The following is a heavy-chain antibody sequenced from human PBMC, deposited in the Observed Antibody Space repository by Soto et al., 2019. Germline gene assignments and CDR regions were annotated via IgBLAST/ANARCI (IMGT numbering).Heavy chain of an antibody. V-gene: IGHV3-13*01. Sequence: GGSLRLSCAASGFTFSNYDMHWVRQVTGKGLEWVSAIGAAGDTYYPDSAKGRFTIPRENAKNSLYLQMNSLRAEDTAVYYCASGGWGSSWYEGGSRIDYWGQGALVTVSS. J-gene: IGHJ4*02. CDR3: ASGGWGSSWYEGGSRIDY. D-gene: IGHD6-13*01. CDR2: IGAAGDT. CDR1: GFTFSNYD.